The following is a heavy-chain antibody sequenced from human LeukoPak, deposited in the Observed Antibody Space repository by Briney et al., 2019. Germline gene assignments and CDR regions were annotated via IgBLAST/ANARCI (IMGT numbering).Heavy chain of an antibody. CDR1: GYTFTSYD. V-gene: IGHV1-8*03. J-gene: IGHJ5*02. CDR3: ARARYCSSTSCYPRWFDP. CDR2: MNPNSGNT. D-gene: IGHD2-2*01. Sequence: GASVKVSCKASGYTFTSYDINWVRQATGQGLEWMGWMNPNSGNTGYAQKFQGRVTITRNTSISKAYMELSSLRSEDTAVYYCARARYCSSTSCYPRWFDPWGQGTLVTVSS.